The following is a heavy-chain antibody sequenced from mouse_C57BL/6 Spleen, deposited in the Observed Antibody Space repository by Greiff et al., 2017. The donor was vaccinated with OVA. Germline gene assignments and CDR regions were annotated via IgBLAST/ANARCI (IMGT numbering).Heavy chain of an antibody. CDR3: ARVYDGYYVGYFDV. D-gene: IGHD2-3*01. CDR2: IYPGDGDT. CDR1: GYAFSSPW. Sequence: VQLQQSGPELVKPGASVKISCKASGYAFSSPWMNWVKQRPGKGLEWIGRIYPGDGDTNYNGKFKGKATLTADKSSSTAYMQLSSLTSEDSAVYFCARVYDGYYVGYFDVWGTGTTVTVSS. V-gene: IGHV1-82*01. J-gene: IGHJ1*03.